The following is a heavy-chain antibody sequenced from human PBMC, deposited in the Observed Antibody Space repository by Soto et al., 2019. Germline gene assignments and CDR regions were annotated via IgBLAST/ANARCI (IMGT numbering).Heavy chain of an antibody. CDR1: GYTFTSYY. Sequence: ASVKVSCKASGYTFTSYYMHWVRRAPGEGLEWMGWINPNSGGTNYAQKFQGWVTMTRDTSISTAYMELSRLRSEDTAVYYCAAECRRGNWNDGWCDAFDIWGQGTMVTVSS. J-gene: IGHJ3*02. V-gene: IGHV1-2*04. CDR2: INPNSGGT. CDR3: AAECRRGNWNDGWCDAFDI. D-gene: IGHD1-1*01.